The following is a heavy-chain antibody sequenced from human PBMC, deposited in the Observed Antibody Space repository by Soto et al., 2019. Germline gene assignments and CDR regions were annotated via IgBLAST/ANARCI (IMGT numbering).Heavy chain of an antibody. CDR3: AREGPYGSGSYYYYYYGMDV. CDR1: GFTFISYW. V-gene: IGHV3-74*01. CDR2: INSDGSST. J-gene: IGHJ6*02. Sequence: PWGSLRLSCAASGFTFISYWIHWVRQSPFKWLVWVSRINSDGSSTSYADSVKGRFTISRDNAKNTLYLQMNSLRAEDTAVYYCAREGPYGSGSYYYYYYGMDVWGQGTTVTVSS. D-gene: IGHD3-10*01.